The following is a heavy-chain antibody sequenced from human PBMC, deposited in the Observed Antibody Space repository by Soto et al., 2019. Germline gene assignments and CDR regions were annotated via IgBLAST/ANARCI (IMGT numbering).Heavy chain of an antibody. D-gene: IGHD3-3*02. V-gene: IGHV1-69*02. Sequence: SVKVSCKTPGASFKSSTLSWVRQAPGQGLEWMGRIIPLVGITDYAQKFQGRVTITADKSTTTAYMDLSSLRSDDTAVYYCAITFNRQFWTGCDYLDSWGLGTLVNVSS. CDR1: GASFKSST. CDR2: IIPLVGIT. J-gene: IGHJ4*02. CDR3: AITFNRQFWTGCDYLDS.